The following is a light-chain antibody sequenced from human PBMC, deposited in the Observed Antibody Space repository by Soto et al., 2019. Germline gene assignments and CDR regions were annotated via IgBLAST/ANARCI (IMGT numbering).Light chain of an antibody. CDR2: GAS. CDR1: QSVSTN. J-gene: IGKJ1*01. Sequence: EIVMSQSPATLSVSPGERATHSCRASQSVSTNLAWYQQKPGQAPRLVIYGASTRATGIPARFSGSGSGTDFTLIISSLQSEDFAVYYCQQYDIWPRTFGQGTKVDI. CDR3: QQYDIWPRT. V-gene: IGKV3-15*01.